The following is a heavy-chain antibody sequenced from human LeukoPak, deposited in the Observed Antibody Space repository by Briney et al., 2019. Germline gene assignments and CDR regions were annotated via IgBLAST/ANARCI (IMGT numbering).Heavy chain of an antibody. D-gene: IGHD3-22*01. J-gene: IGHJ4*02. V-gene: IGHV4-59*01. CDR1: GGSMNSYY. CDR3: ARTYYDSWGYYEVTY. Sequence: SETLSLTCTVSGGSMNSYYWSWIRQPPGKGLEWIGHIFHSGNTNDNPSLKSRVTISVDPSENQFSLRLRSVTAADTAVYYCARTYYDSWGYYEVTYWGQGTLVTVSS. CDR2: IFHSGNT.